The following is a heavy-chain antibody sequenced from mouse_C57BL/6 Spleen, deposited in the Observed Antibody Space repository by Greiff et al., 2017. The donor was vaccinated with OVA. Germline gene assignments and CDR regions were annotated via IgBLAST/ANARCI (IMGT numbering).Heavy chain of an antibody. CDR2: INPSNGGT. J-gene: IGHJ4*01. Sequence: VKLQQPGTELVKPGASVKLSCKASGYTFTSYWMHWVKQRPGQGLEWIGNINPSNGGTNYNEKFKSKATLTVDKSSSTAYMQLSSLTSEDSAVYYCAREGDYAYYAMDYWGQGTSVTVSS. CDR3: AREGDYAYYAMDY. V-gene: IGHV1-53*01. D-gene: IGHD2-4*01. CDR1: GYTFTSYW.